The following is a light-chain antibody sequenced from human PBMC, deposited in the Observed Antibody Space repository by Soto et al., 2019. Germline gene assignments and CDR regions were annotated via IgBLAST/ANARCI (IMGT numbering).Light chain of an antibody. CDR3: SSYAGSTNYV. Sequence: QSALTQPPSASGSPGQSVTISCTGTSSDVGNYNYVSWYQQHPGKAPKLMIYEVFKRPSGVPDRFSGSKSGNTASLTVSGLQAEDEADYYCSSYAGSTNYVFGTGTKVTVL. CDR1: SSDVGNYNY. J-gene: IGLJ1*01. V-gene: IGLV2-8*01. CDR2: EVF.